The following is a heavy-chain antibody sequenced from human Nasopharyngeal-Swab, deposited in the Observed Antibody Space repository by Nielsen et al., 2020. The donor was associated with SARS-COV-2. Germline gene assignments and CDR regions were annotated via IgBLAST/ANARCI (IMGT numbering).Heavy chain of an antibody. D-gene: IGHD3-22*01. CDR2: ISYDGSNK. CDR1: GFTFSSYA. CDR3: AKDQGRYYDSRNFDY. V-gene: IGHV3-30-3*01. J-gene: IGHJ4*02. Sequence: GESLKISCAASGFTFSSYAMHWVRQAPGKGLEWVAVISYDGSNKYYADSVKGRFTISRDNSKNTLYLQMNSLRAEDTAVYYCAKDQGRYYDSRNFDYWGQGTLVTVSS.